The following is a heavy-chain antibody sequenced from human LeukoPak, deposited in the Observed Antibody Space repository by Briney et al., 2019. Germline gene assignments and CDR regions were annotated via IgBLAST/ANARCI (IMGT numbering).Heavy chain of an antibody. V-gene: IGHV3-30-3*01. J-gene: IGHJ5*02. Sequence: PGGSLRLSCAASGFTFSSYAMHWVRQAPGKGLEWVVVISYDGSNKYYADSVKGRFTISRDNSKNTLYLQMNSLRAEDTAVYYCARDSGYVWFDPWGQGTLVTVSS. D-gene: IGHD5-12*01. CDR1: GFTFSSYA. CDR3: ARDSGYVWFDP. CDR2: ISYDGSNK.